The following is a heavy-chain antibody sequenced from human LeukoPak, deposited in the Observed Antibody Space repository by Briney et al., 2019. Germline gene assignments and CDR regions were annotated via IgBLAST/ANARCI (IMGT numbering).Heavy chain of an antibody. J-gene: IGHJ4*02. CDR3: ARDLGGILDY. Sequence: ETLSLTCAVSGGSISSYYWSWIRQPPGRGLEWIGYSYYSGGTNYNPSLKSRVTISVDTSKNQFSLKLSSVTAADTAVYYCARDLGGILDYWGQGTLVTVSS. V-gene: IGHV4-59*01. CDR2: SYYSGGT. CDR1: GGSISSYY. D-gene: IGHD3-16*01.